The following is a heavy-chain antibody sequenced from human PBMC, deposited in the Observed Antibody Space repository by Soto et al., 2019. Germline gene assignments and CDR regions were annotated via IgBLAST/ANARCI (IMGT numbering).Heavy chain of an antibody. Sequence: SETLSLTCTISGGSISVYYWSWIRQSPGQALEWIGYIYASGSPYYNPSLRSRVLISADTSKNQVSLELTSAPAADTAVYLCARGVGSSPPRYWGRGTLVTVSS. V-gene: IGHV4-59*01. CDR2: IYASGSP. J-gene: IGHJ4*02. CDR3: ARGVGSSPPRY. D-gene: IGHD1-26*01. CDR1: GGSISVYY.